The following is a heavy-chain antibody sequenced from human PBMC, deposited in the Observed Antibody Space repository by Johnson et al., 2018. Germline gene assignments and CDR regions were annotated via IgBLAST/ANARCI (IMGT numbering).Heavy chain of an antibody. Sequence: VQLVESGGGLVQXGGSXKLXCEASGFTFSGSTLHWVRQASGKGLEWVGRTRGKPNSYETTYGASVKGRFTISRDYSKNTAYLQMDSLTVEDTAVYYGARVGTNDVFDIWGQGAVVTVSS. CDR1: GFTFSGST. CDR2: TRGKPNSYET. CDR3: ARVGTNDVFDI. D-gene: IGHD1-14*01. J-gene: IGHJ3*02. V-gene: IGHV3-73*01.